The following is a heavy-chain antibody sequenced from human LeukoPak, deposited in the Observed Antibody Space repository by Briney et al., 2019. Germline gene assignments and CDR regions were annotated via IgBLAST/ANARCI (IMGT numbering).Heavy chain of an antibody. V-gene: IGHV3-23*01. CDR2: ISGSGRNP. Sequence: PGGSLRLSCAASGFTFSTYAMSWVRQAPGKGLGWVSSISGSGRNPYYADSVKGRFTISRDNSKHTLYLQMTSLRAEDTAVYYCARALSYPYYFDYWGQGTLVTVSS. J-gene: IGHJ4*02. CDR3: ARALSYPYYFDY. CDR1: GFTFSTYA. D-gene: IGHD1-26*01.